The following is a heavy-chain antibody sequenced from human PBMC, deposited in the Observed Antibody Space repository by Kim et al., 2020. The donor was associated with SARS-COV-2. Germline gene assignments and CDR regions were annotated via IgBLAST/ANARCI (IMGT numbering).Heavy chain of an antibody. CDR3: ARVGWTYYYDSSGYYYYYYVMDV. CDR2: ISSSGSTI. D-gene: IGHD3-22*01. CDR1: GFTFSSYE. Sequence: GGSLRLSCAASGFTFSSYEMNWVRQAPGKGLEWVSYISSSGSTIYYADSVKGRFTISRDNAKNSLYLQMNSLRAEDTAVYYCARVGWTYYYDSSGYYYYYYVMDVWGQGTTVTVSS. V-gene: IGHV3-48*03. J-gene: IGHJ6*02.